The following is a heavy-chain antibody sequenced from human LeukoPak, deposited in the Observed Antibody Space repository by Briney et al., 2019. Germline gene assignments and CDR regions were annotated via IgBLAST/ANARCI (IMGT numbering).Heavy chain of an antibody. CDR3: ARDMRATYYYDSSGHPAFDI. Sequence: GESLKISCKGSGYSFTSYWIGWVRQMPGKGLEWMGIIYPGDSDTRYSPSFQGQVTISADKSISTAYLQWSSLKASDTAMYYCARDMRATYYYDSSGHPAFDIWGQGTMVTVSS. CDR2: IYPGDSDT. CDR1: GYSFTSYW. J-gene: IGHJ3*02. V-gene: IGHV5-51*01. D-gene: IGHD3-22*01.